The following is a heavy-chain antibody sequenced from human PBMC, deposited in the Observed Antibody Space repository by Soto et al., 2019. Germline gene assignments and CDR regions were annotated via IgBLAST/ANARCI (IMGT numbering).Heavy chain of an antibody. J-gene: IGHJ3*02. CDR3: ARIEQWLVLLDAFDI. CDR2: IYPGDSDT. Sequence: GESLKISCKGSGYSFTSYWIGWVRQMPGKGLEWMGIIYPGDSDTRYSPSFQGQVTISADKSISTAYLQWSSLKASDTAMYYCARIEQWLVLLDAFDIWGQGTMVTVSS. V-gene: IGHV5-51*01. D-gene: IGHD6-19*01. CDR1: GYSFTSYW.